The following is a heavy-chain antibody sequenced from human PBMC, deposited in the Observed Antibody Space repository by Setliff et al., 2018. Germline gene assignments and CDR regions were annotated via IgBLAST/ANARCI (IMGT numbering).Heavy chain of an antibody. J-gene: IGHJ4*02. CDR2: IYHSGGT. CDR3: ARGQATSSRSSLVY. D-gene: IGHD6-6*01. V-gene: IGHV4-59*01. CDR1: GFTFNTYL. Sequence: SETLSLSCAASGFTFNTYLMNWVRQPPGKGLEWIGYIYHSGGTSYNPSLKSRVTISVDTSKNQFSLNLSSVTAADTAVYYCARGQATSSRSSLVYWGQGILVTVSS.